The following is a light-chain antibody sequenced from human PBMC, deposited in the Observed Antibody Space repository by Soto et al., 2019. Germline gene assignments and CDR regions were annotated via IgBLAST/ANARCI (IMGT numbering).Light chain of an antibody. CDR3: QQYKAYPYT. CDR1: QGINNY. J-gene: IGKJ2*01. Sequence: DIQMTQSPSSLSASVGDRVTITCRASQGINNYLAWFRQKPGKAPESPIYATSSLQSGVPSKFSGSGSGTDFTLIISSLQPEDFATYYCQQYKAYPYTVGQGTRLEIK. CDR2: ATS. V-gene: IGKV1-16*02.